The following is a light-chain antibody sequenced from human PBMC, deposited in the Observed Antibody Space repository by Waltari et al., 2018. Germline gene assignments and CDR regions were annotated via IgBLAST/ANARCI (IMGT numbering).Light chain of an antibody. CDR2: KAS. Sequence: DTLMTQSPSTLSASVGDRVTITCRASQDVTTSLAWYQQKPGEAPKLLIYKASNLESGVPSRFSGSGSGTEFTLTISSPQPDDFATYYCQQYNHYRTFGQGTRVEIK. V-gene: IGKV1-5*03. CDR1: QDVTTS. CDR3: QQYNHYRT. J-gene: IGKJ1*01.